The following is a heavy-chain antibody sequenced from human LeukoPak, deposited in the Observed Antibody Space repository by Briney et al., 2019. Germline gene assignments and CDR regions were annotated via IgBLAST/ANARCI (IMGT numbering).Heavy chain of an antibody. V-gene: IGHV3-23*01. Sequence: PGGSLRLSCAASGFTFSNYAMSWVRQAPGKGLEWVSAISGSGGSTYYADSVKGRFTISRDNSKNTLYLQMNSLRAEDTAVYYCAKTWYYYDSSGYSESYYFDYWGQGTLVTVSS. CDR3: AKTWYYYDSSGYSESYYFDY. J-gene: IGHJ4*02. CDR1: GFTFSNYA. D-gene: IGHD3-22*01. CDR2: ISGSGGST.